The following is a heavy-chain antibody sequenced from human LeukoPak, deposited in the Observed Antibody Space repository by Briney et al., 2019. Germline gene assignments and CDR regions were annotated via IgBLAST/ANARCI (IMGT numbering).Heavy chain of an antibody. CDR3: AREGVQHGWGSSWYYDY. D-gene: IGHD6-13*01. J-gene: IGHJ4*02. CDR1: GDSVSSNSAA. CDR2: TYYRSKWYN. Sequence: SQTLSPTCAISGDSVSSNSAAWNWIRQSPSRGLEWLGRTYYRSKWYNDYAVSVKSRITINPDTSKNQFSLQLNSVTPEDTAVYYCAREGVQHGWGSSWYYDYWGQGTLVTVSS. V-gene: IGHV6-1*01.